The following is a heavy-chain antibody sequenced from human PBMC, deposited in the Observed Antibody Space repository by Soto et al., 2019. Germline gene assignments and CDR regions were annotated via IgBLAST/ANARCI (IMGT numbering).Heavy chain of an antibody. J-gene: IGHJ6*03. Sequence: SETLSLTCTVSGGSISSYYWSWIRQPPGKGLDCIWYFFYSGSTNYTPSLKSRVTISVDPSKNQFSLKLSFVTAADTAVYYFARGITMVRGVIVYYYYMDVWGKGTTVTVSS. CDR1: GGSISSYY. D-gene: IGHD3-10*01. V-gene: IGHV4-59*08. CDR2: FFYSGST. CDR3: ARGITMVRGVIVYYYYMDV.